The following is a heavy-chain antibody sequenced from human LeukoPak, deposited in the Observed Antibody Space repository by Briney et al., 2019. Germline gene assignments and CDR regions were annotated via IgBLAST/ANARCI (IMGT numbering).Heavy chain of an antibody. CDR1: GFTFSSYE. D-gene: IGHD3-22*01. CDR3: ARDLGDYYDSSGFFRVNDAFDI. Sequence: GGSLRLSCAASGFTFSSYEMNWVRQAPGKGLEWVSYISSSCSTIYYAGSVKGRFTISRDNTKNSLFLQMNSLRAEDTAVYYCARDLGDYYDSSGFFRVNDAFDIWGQGTMVTVSS. V-gene: IGHV3-48*03. J-gene: IGHJ3*02. CDR2: ISSSCSTI.